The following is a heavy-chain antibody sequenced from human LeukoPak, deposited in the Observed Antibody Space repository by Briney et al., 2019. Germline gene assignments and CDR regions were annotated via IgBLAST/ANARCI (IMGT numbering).Heavy chain of an antibody. CDR2: ISDSGGSA. J-gene: IGHJ3*02. CDR1: GFTFNTYA. V-gene: IGHV3-23*01. Sequence: GGSLRLSCAASGFTFNTYAMSWVGQPQGKGLDWFSAISDSGGSAYYADSVKGRFTISRDNSKNTLYLQMNSLRAEDTAVYYCAKDIVVVTSGSNAFDIWGQGTTVTVSS. D-gene: IGHD2-21*02. CDR3: AKDIVVVTSGSNAFDI.